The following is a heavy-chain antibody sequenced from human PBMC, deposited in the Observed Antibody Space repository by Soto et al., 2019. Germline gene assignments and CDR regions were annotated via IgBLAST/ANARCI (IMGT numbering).Heavy chain of an antibody. Sequence: ASVKVSCKASGYSFTNYYIHWVRQAPGQGLEWMGIINPSGGSTSYAQKSQGRVTMTRDTSTSTVYMELSSLRSEDTAVYYCARVGYRSSSGSSGMDVWCQGTTVTVS. CDR2: INPSGGST. CDR3: ARVGYRSSSGSSGMDV. J-gene: IGHJ6*02. V-gene: IGHV1-46*01. CDR1: GYSFTNYY. D-gene: IGHD6-6*01.